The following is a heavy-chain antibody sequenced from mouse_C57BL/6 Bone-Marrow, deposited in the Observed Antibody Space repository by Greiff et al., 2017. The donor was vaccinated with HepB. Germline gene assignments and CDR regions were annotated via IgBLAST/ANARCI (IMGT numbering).Heavy chain of an antibody. CDR3: AIVSNYAMDY. CDR2: IDPSDSYT. Sequence: VQLQQPGAELVRPGTSVKLSCKASGYTFTSYWMHWVKQRPGQGLEWIGVIDPSDSYTNYNQKFKGKATLTVDTSSSTAYMQLISLTSEDSAVYYCAIVSNYAMDYWGQGTSVTVSS. CDR1: GYTFTSYW. D-gene: IGHD5-1*01. J-gene: IGHJ4*01. V-gene: IGHV1-59*01.